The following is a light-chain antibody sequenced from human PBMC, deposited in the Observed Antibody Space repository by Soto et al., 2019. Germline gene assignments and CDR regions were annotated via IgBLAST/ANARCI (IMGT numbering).Light chain of an antibody. CDR1: QGISSY. CDR2: AAS. CDR3: QQSYSTPYT. J-gene: IGKJ2*01. Sequence: IKMTQSPSTLSASVGDRVTITCRASQGISSYLAWYQQKPGKAPKLLIYAASSLQSGVPSRFSGSGSGTDFTLTISSLQPEDFATYYCQQSYSTPYTFGQGTKVDIK. V-gene: IGKV1-39*01.